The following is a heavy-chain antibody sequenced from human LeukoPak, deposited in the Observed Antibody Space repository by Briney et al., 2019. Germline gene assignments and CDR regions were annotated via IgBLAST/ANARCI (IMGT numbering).Heavy chain of an antibody. CDR3: AKDQTRATGTFDY. CDR1: GFTFSSYG. CDR2: IRYDGSNK. D-gene: IGHD1-1*01. J-gene: IGHJ4*02. V-gene: IGHV3-30*02. Sequence: GGSLRLSCAASGFTFSSYGMHWVRQAPGKGLEWVAFIRYDGSNKYYADSVKGRFTISRDNSKNTLYLQMNSLRAEDTAVYYCAKDQTRATGTFDYWGQGTLVTVSS.